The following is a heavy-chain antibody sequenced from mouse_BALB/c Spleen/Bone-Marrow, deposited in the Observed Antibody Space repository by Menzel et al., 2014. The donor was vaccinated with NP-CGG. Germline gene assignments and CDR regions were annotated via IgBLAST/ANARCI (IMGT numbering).Heavy chain of an antibody. CDR3: ARDDYAY. J-gene: IGHJ3*01. CDR2: IYPSTGYT. Sequence: LQESGAELAKPGASVKMSCKASGYTFTSYWMHWVKQRPGQGLEWIGYIYPSTGYTEHNQKFKDKAIMTADKSSSTAYMQLSSLTSEDSAVYYYARDDYAYWGQGTLVTVSA. CDR1: GYTFTSYW. V-gene: IGHV1-7*01. D-gene: IGHD2-4*01.